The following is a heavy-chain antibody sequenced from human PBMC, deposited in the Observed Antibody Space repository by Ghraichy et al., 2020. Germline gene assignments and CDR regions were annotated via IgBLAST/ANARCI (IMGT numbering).Heavy chain of an antibody. Sequence: GESLNISCAASGFTFSSYAMSWVRQAPGKGLEWVSAISGSGGSTYYADSVKGRFTISRDNSKNTLYLQMNSLRAEDTAVYYCAKDSKTWEQQLAFDDYWGQGTLVTVSS. CDR2: ISGSGGST. CDR1: GFTFSSYA. V-gene: IGHV3-23*01. J-gene: IGHJ4*02. D-gene: IGHD6-13*01. CDR3: AKDSKTWEQQLAFDDY.